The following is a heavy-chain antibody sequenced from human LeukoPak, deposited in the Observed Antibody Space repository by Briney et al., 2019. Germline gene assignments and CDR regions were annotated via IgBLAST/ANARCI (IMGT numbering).Heavy chain of an antibody. Sequence: ASVKVSCKVSGYTLIELSMHWVRQAPGKGLEWMGGFDPEDGETIYAQKFQSRVTMTEDTSTDTAYMELSSLRSEDTAVYYCAIRLPHDYGGNGNAFDIWGQGTMVTVSS. J-gene: IGHJ3*02. CDR3: AIRLPHDYGGNGNAFDI. CDR2: FDPEDGET. D-gene: IGHD4-23*01. CDR1: GYTLIELS. V-gene: IGHV1-24*01.